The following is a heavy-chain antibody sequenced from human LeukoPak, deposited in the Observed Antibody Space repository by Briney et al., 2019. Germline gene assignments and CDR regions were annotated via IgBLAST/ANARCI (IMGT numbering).Heavy chain of an antibody. CDR3: ARVPPGNSGYGSNIDY. J-gene: IGHJ4*02. CDR2: INHSGST. D-gene: IGHD5-12*01. V-gene: IGHV4-34*01. Sequence: SETLSLTCAVYGGSFSGYYWSWIRQPPGKGLEWIGEINHSGSTSYNPSLKSRVTISVDTSKNQFSLKLSSVTAADTAVYYCARVPPGNSGYGSNIDYWGQGTLVTVSS. CDR1: GGSFSGYY.